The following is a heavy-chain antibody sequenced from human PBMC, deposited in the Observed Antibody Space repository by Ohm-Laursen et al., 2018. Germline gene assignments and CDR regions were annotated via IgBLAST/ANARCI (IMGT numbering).Heavy chain of an antibody. D-gene: IGHD6-13*01. CDR3: ARDKDSSSWYYFDY. J-gene: IGHJ4*02. V-gene: IGHV3-23*01. CDR2: ISGSGSST. Sequence: GSLRLSCSASGFTFSSYAMSWVRQAPGKGLEWVSVISGSGSSTYYADSVKARFTISRDNSKNTLYLQMNSLRAEDTAVYYCARDKDSSSWYYFDYWGQGTLVTVSS. CDR1: GFTFSSYA.